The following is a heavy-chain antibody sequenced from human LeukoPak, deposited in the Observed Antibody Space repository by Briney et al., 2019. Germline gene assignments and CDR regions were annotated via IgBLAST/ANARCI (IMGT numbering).Heavy chain of an antibody. CDR1: GFTVSSNY. CDR3: VSPGGSTSWNDY. J-gene: IGHJ4*02. CDR2: IYSGGST. D-gene: IGHD2-2*01. V-gene: IGHV3-66*01. Sequence: SGGSLRLSCAASGFTVSSNYMSWVRQAPGKGLEWVSVIYSGGSTYYADSVKGRFTISRDNSKNALYLQMNSLRAEDTAVYYCVSPGGSTSWNDYWGQGTLVTVSS.